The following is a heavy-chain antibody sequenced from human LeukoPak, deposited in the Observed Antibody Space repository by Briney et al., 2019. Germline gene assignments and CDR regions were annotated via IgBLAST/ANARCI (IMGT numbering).Heavy chain of an antibody. J-gene: IGHJ4*02. V-gene: IGHV1-18*01. Sequence: GASVKVSCKASGYTFTSYGISWVRQAPGQGLEWMGWISAYNGNTNYAQKLQGRVTMTTDTSTSTAYMELRGLRSDDTAVYYCAREPPSGWYISLKDYWGQGTLVTVSS. CDR2: ISAYNGNT. CDR3: AREPPSGWYISLKDY. D-gene: IGHD6-19*01. CDR1: GYTFTSYG.